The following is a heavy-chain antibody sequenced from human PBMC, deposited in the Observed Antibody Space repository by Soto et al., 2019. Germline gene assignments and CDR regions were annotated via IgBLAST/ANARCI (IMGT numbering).Heavy chain of an antibody. J-gene: IGHJ4*02. V-gene: IGHV3-23*01. D-gene: IGHD6-6*01. CDR3: AKRVAYSSSSAYFDY. CDR2: VSPGGSDT. CDR1: GFSFSSYA. Sequence: GGSLRLSCAASGFSFSSYAMTWVRQAPGKGLEWVSSVSPGGSDTFYADSVKGRFTISRDNSKDTLYRQMNNLRAEDTAVYYCAKRVAYSSSSAYFDYWGQGALVTVSS.